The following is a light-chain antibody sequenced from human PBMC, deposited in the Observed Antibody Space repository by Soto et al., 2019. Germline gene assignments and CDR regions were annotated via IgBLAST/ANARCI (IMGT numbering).Light chain of an antibody. V-gene: IGKV3-20*01. CDR2: GAS. CDR3: HHYGSSPLT. J-gene: IGKJ5*01. Sequence: EIVLTQSPGTPSFSPGGGVAPSFRAGQIVTSSQLAWYQQKPGQAPRLLVFGASSRVLGIPDRFSGSGSGTDFTLTISRLEPEDFAVYYCHHYGSSPLTFGQGTRLEIK. CDR1: QIVTSSQ.